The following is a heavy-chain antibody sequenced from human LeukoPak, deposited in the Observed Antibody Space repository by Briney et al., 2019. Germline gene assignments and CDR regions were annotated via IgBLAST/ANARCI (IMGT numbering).Heavy chain of an antibody. CDR2: IIPILGIA. V-gene: IGHV1-69*04. Sequence: SVKVSCKASGGTFSSYAISWVRQAPGQGLEWMGRIIPILGIANYAQKFQGRVTITADKSTSTAYMELSSPRSEDTAVYYCASAGIVGATALYYFDYWGQGTLVTVSS. CDR1: GGTFSSYA. CDR3: ASAGIVGATALYYFDY. J-gene: IGHJ4*02. D-gene: IGHD1-26*01.